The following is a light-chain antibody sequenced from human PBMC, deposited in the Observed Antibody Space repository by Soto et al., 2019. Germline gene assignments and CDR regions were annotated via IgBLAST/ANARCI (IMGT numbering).Light chain of an antibody. CDR2: RAS. Sequence: DIQMTQSPSSVSASVGDRVTITCRASQGITSWLAWYQQKPGKAPKLLIYRASNLQSGVPSRFSGSGSGTDFTLTISGLQPADFSNYYCQETTSFPLTFAGETRVDIK. CDR1: QGITSW. CDR3: QETTSFPLT. V-gene: IGKV1-12*01. J-gene: IGKJ4*01.